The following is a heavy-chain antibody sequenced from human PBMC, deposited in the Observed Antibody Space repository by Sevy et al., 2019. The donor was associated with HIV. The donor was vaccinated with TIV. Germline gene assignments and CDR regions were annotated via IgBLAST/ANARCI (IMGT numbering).Heavy chain of an antibody. D-gene: IGHD3-10*02. CDR3: ARPMSERTYAMDV. Sequence: SETLSLTCTVSGGSISSSSYYWAWVRQPPGKGLEWAGNIYYTGTTSYNSSLKSRVTISVDRSQNLFSLQLTSVTAADTALYFCARPMSERTYAMDVWGQGITVTVSS. J-gene: IGHJ6*02. V-gene: IGHV4-39*01. CDR2: IYYTGTT. CDR1: GGSISSSSYY.